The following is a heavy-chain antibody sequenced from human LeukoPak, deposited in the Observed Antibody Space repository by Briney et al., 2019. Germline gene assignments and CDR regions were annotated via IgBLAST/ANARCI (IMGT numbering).Heavy chain of an antibody. CDR2: IIPIFGTA. CDR3: ARTESLYYYDSSGYPPYFDY. V-gene: IGHV1-69*06. CDR1: GGTFSSYA. Sequence: SVKVSCKASGGTFSSYAISWVRQAPGQGLEWMGGIIPIFGTANYAQKFQGRVTITANKSTSTAYMELSSLRSEDTAVYYCARTESLYYYDSSGYPPYFDYWGQGTLVTVSS. D-gene: IGHD3-22*01. J-gene: IGHJ4*02.